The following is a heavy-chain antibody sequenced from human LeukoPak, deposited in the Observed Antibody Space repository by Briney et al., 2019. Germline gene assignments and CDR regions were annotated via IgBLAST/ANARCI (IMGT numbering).Heavy chain of an antibody. D-gene: IGHD2-2*01. CDR1: GGSFSGYY. V-gene: IGHV4-34*01. J-gene: IGHJ5*02. Sequence: PSETLSLTCAVYGGSFSGYYWSWIRQPPGKGLEWIGEINHSGSTNYNPSLKSRVTISVDTSKNQFSLKLSPVTAADTAVYYCARGGGYCSSTSCPKYNWFDPWGQGTLVTVSS. CDR2: INHSGST. CDR3: ARGGGYCSSTSCPKYNWFDP.